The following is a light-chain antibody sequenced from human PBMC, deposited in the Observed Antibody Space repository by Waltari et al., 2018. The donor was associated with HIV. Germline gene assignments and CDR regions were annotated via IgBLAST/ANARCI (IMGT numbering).Light chain of an antibody. Sequence: DIQMTQSPSSLSASVGDTITITCRASQAISDYLNWYQQKPGRAPKLLIYAANNLQRGVASRLSATRSGTDFTLTIDRLQPEDLATYYCQQSYTMPLTFGGGT. CDR1: QAISDY. CDR3: QQSYTMPLT. J-gene: IGKJ4*01. V-gene: IGKV1-39*01. CDR2: AAN.